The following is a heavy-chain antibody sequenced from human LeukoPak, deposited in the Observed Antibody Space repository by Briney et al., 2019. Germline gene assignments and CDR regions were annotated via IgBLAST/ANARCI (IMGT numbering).Heavy chain of an antibody. CDR2: INPSGGST. J-gene: IGHJ6*03. Sequence: ASVKVSCKASGYTFTSYYIHWVRQPPAQGLEWMAIINPSGGSTSYAQKFQGRVTMTRDMSTSTVYMELSSLRSEDTAVYYCARGYDQNQYDYMDVWGKGSTVAVCS. D-gene: IGHD1-14*01. CDR3: ARGYDQNQYDYMDV. CDR1: GYTFTSYY. V-gene: IGHV1-46*01.